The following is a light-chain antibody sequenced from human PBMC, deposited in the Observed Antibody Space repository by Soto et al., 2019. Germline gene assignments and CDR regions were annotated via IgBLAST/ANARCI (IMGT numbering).Light chain of an antibody. CDR2: AAS. Sequence: DIQMTQSTSSLSASVGDRFTITCRASQSISSYLNWYQQKPGKAPKLLIYAASSLQSGVPSRFSGSGSGTDFTLTISSLQPEDFATYYCQQSYSSPRTFGQGTKVDNK. V-gene: IGKV1-39*01. CDR3: QQSYSSPRT. CDR1: QSISSY. J-gene: IGKJ1*01.